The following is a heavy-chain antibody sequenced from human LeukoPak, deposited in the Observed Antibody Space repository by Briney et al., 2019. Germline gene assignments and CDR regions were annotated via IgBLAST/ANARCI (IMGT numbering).Heavy chain of an antibody. J-gene: IGHJ4*02. V-gene: IGHV3-21*01. CDR3: ATDYYGSGSYNDY. CDR2: ISSSSSYI. CDR1: GFTFSSYS. D-gene: IGHD3-10*01. Sequence: GGSLRLSCAASGFTFSSYSMNWVRQAPGKGLEWVSSISSSSSYIYYADSVKGRFTISRDNAKNSLYLQMNSLRAEDTAVYYCATDYYGSGSYNDYWGQGTLVTVSS.